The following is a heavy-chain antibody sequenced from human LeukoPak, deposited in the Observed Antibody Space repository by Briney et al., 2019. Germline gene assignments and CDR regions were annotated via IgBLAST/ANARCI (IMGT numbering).Heavy chain of an antibody. CDR3: ASWVTGYYDSSGFYYSDY. Sequence: GGSLRLSCAASGFTFSSYSMNWVRQAPGKGLEWVSYISSSSSTIYYADSVKGRFTISRDNAKNSLYLQMNSLRDEDTAVYYCASWVTGYYDSSGFYYSDYWGQGTLVTVSS. J-gene: IGHJ4*02. V-gene: IGHV3-48*02. CDR2: ISSSSSTI. CDR1: GFTFSSYS. D-gene: IGHD3-22*01.